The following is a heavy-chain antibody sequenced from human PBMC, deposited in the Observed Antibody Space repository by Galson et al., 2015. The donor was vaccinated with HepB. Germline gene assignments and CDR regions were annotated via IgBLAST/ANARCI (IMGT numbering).Heavy chain of an antibody. D-gene: IGHD3-10*01. CDR1: GFTFSSYS. CDR3: ARDYYGSRSFGGDAFDI. V-gene: IGHV3-48*04. Sequence: SLRLSCAASGFTFSSYSMNWVRQAPGKGLEWVSYISGSSSTIFYANSVKGRFTISRDNAKNSLYLQMNSLRAEDTAVYYCARDYYGSRSFGGDAFDIWGQGTMVTVSS. CDR2: ISGSSSTI. J-gene: IGHJ3*02.